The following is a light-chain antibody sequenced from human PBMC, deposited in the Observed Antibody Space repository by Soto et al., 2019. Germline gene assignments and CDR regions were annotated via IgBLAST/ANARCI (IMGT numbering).Light chain of an antibody. CDR3: QVWDSSSDHYV. V-gene: IGLV3-21*02. CDR2: DDS. J-gene: IGLJ1*01. CDR1: NIGSKS. Sequence: SYELTQPASVSVAPGQTARITCGGSNIGSKSVHWYQQKPGQAPVLVVYDDSDRPSGIHERFSGSNSGNTATLNISRVEAGDEADYYCQVWDSSSDHYVFGTGTKV.